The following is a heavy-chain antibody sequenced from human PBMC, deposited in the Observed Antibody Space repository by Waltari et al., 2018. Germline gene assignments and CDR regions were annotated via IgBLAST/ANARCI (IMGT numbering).Heavy chain of an antibody. V-gene: IGHV1-8*03. Sequence: QVQLVQSGAEVKKPGASVKVSCKASGYTFTSYDINWVRQATGQGLEWMGWMNPNSGNTGYAQKFKGRVTITRNTSISTAYMELSSLRSEDTAVYYCARGITTGPFYYYYYMDVWGKGTTVTVSS. CDR3: ARGITTGPFYYYYYMDV. D-gene: IGHD1-1*01. CDR2: MNPNSGNT. J-gene: IGHJ6*03. CDR1: GYTFTSYD.